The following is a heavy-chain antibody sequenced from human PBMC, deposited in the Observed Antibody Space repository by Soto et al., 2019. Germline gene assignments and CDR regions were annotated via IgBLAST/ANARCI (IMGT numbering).Heavy chain of an antibody. D-gene: IGHD6-19*01. CDR2: INAGNGNT. V-gene: IGHV1-3*01. CDR3: ARGRPRIAVAGTHDY. Sequence: ASVKVSCKASGYTFTSYAMHWVRQAPGQRLEWMGWINAGNGNTKYSQKFQGRVTITRDTSASTAYMELSSLRSEDTAVYYCARGRPRIAVAGTHDYWGQGTLVTDSS. CDR1: GYTFTSYA. J-gene: IGHJ4*02.